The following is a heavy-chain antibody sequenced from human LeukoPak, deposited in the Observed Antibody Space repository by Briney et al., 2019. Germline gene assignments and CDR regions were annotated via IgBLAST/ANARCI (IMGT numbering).Heavy chain of an antibody. D-gene: IGHD1-26*01. Sequence: AGSLRLSCAASGFTFRDYWMNWVREAPGKLLDSVASIKQDGSEKYYVDSVKGRFTISRDNAKSSLYLQMNSLRAEDTAVYYCARDGTSIVGSLDYWGQGSLVNVFS. CDR3: ARDGTSIVGSLDY. CDR1: GFTFRDYW. CDR2: IKQDGSEK. J-gene: IGHJ4*02. V-gene: IGHV3-7*05.